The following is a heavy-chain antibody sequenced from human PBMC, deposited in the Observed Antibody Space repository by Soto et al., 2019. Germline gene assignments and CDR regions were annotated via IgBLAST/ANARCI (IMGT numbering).Heavy chain of an antibody. Sequence: EVQLVESGGGLVQPGGSLRLSCAASGFTFSSYSMNWVRQAPGKGLEWDSYISSSSSTIYYADSVKGRFTISRDNAKNSLYLQMNSLRAEDTAVYYCAREMAALNYFDYWGQGTLVTVSS. D-gene: IGHD2-15*01. V-gene: IGHV3-48*01. J-gene: IGHJ4*02. CDR3: AREMAALNYFDY. CDR1: GFTFSSYS. CDR2: ISSSSSTI.